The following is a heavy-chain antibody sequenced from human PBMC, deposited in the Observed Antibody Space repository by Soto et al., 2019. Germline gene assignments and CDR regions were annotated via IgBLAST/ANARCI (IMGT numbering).Heavy chain of an antibody. D-gene: IGHD3-22*01. CDR1: GFTFSSYW. J-gene: IGHJ4*02. CDR2: INSDGSST. V-gene: IGHV3-74*01. Sequence: GGSLRLSCAASGFTFSSYWMHCVRQAPGKGLVWVSRINSDGSSTSYADSVKGRFTISRDNAKNTLYLQMNSLRAEDAPVYSCPRGGSRTMIVVVELLDYSGQGTLVTVSS. CDR3: PRGGSRTMIVVVELLDY.